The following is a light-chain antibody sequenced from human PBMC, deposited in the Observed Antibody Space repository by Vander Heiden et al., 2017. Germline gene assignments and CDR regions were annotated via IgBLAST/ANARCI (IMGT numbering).Light chain of an antibody. V-gene: IGKV1-33*01. J-gene: IGKJ4*01. Sequence: DIQMTQSPSSLSASVGDRVTITCQASQDITNYLNWYQQKPGKAPKLVIYDASNLETGVPSRFSGSGSGTDFTFTISSLQPEDIATYYCQQDYNLPLTFGAGTRVEIK. CDR3: QQDYNLPLT. CDR2: DAS. CDR1: QDITNY.